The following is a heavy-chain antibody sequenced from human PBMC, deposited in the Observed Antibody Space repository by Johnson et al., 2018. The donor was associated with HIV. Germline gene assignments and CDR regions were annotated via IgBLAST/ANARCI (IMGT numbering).Heavy chain of an antibody. CDR3: WGYSTSSNAAFDI. CDR2: IKSKTDGGTT. CDR1: GFTVSSNY. D-gene: IGHD6-6*01. V-gene: IGHV3-15*01. Sequence: VQLVESGGGLVQPGGSLRLSYAASGFTVSSNYMSWVRQAPGKGLEWVGRIKSKTDGGTTDYAAPVKGRFTISRDDSKNTLYLQMNSLKTEDTAVYYCWGYSTSSNAAFDIWGQGTMVTVSS. J-gene: IGHJ3*02.